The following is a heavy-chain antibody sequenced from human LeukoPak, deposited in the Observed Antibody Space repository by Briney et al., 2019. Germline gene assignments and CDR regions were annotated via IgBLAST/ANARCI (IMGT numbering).Heavy chain of an antibody. CDR2: ISSSSSYI. CDR3: ARDRSEDAFDI. Sequence: GGSLRLSCAASGFTFDDYAMHWVRQAPGKGLEWVSSISSSSSYIYYADSVKGRFTISRDNAKNSLYLQMDSLRAEDTAVYYCARDRSEDAFDIWGQGTMVTVSS. J-gene: IGHJ3*02. CDR1: GFTFDDYA. V-gene: IGHV3-21*01.